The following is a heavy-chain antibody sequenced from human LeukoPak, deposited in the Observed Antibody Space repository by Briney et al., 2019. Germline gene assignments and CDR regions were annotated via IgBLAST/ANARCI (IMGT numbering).Heavy chain of an antibody. CDR1: GFTFSSYA. D-gene: IGHD3-22*01. CDR3: VRSYDSSGYYPVGC. CDR2: ISSNGGST. J-gene: IGHJ4*02. V-gene: IGHV3-64D*06. Sequence: GRSLRLSCSASGFTFSSYAMHWVRQAPGKGLEYVSAISSNGGSTYYADSVKGRFTISRDNSKNTLYLQMSSLRAEDTAVYYCVRSYDSSGYYPVGCWGQGTLVTVSS.